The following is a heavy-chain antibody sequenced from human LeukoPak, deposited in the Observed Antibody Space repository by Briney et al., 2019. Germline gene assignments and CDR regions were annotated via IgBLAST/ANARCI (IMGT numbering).Heavy chain of an antibody. Sequence: GGTLRLSCAASGVIFSDSAIHWVRQAAGKGLEWVWRIRSKANSDETAYAASVKGSFIISRDDSKDTAYLQMHSLKPEDTAVYHCTSPALDFGFWSGYYSVWGRGAQVTVTS. J-gene: IGHJ4*01. D-gene: IGHD3-3*01. CDR2: IRSKANSDET. V-gene: IGHV3-73*01. CDR1: GVIFSDSA. CDR3: TSPALDFGFWSGYYSV.